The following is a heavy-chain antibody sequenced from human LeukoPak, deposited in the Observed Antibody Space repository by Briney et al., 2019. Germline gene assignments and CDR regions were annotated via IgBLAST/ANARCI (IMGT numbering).Heavy chain of an antibody. CDR2: IYSGGST. V-gene: IGHV3-53*01. J-gene: IGHJ6*02. D-gene: IGHD1-7*01. CDR1: GFTVSSNY. CDR3: ARDGPLEVRPYWDYYYGMDV. Sequence: GGSLRLSCAASGFTVSSNYMSWVRQAPGKGLEWVSVIYSGGSTYYADSVKGRFTISRDNSKNTLYLQMNSLRAEDTAVYYCARDGPLEVRPYWDYYYGMDVWGQGTTVTVSS.